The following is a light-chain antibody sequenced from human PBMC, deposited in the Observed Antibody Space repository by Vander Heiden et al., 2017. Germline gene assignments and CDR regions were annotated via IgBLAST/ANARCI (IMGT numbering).Light chain of an antibody. V-gene: IGKV3-11*01. CDR3: QQRSNWLGWT. CDR1: QSVSSY. J-gene: IGKJ1*01. Sequence: EIVLTQSPATLSLSPGARATLSCRASQSVSSYLAWYQQKPGQAPRLLIYDASNRATGIPARFSGSGSGTDFTLTISSLEPEDFAVYYCQQRSNWLGWTLGQGTKVEIK. CDR2: DAS.